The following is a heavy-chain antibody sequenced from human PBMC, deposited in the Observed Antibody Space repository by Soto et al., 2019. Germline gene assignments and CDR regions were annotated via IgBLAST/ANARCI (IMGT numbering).Heavy chain of an antibody. Sequence: QVQLVQSGAEVKKPGASVKVSCKASGYTFTSYYMHWVRQAPGQGLEWMGIINPSGGSTSYAQKFQGRVTMTRDTSTSTVYMELSSLRSEDTAMYYCARGSGYGADYYYMDVWGKGTTVTVSS. CDR3: ARGSGYGADYYYMDV. CDR1: GYTFTSYY. V-gene: IGHV1-46*03. D-gene: IGHD5-18*01. CDR2: INPSGGST. J-gene: IGHJ6*03.